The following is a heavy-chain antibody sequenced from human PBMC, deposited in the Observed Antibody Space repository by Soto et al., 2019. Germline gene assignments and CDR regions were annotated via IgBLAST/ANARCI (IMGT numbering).Heavy chain of an antibody. D-gene: IGHD2-2*02. CDR1: GFTLSSYS. CDR3: LRGGRGYTRDDVLDS. J-gene: IGHJ3*02. V-gene: IGHV3-21*06. CDR2: ISTSSSPI. Sequence: EVQLVESGGGLVKPGGSLRLSCVDSGFTLSSYSMIWVRQAPGKGLEWVSSISTSSSPIFYADSLKGRFTISRDNAKNSLYRQMNSLRAEDTAIYYCLRGGRGYTRDDVLDSWGQGTMVTVSS.